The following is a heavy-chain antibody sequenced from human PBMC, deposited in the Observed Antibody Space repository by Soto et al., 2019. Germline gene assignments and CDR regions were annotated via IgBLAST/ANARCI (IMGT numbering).Heavy chain of an antibody. CDR1: GFSFEDHA. CDR3: TKGDSSAYYHKNYYGMDV. J-gene: IGHJ6*02. CDR2: INWNSDII. D-gene: IGHD3-22*01. Sequence: PGGSLRLSCVGSGFSFEDHAMHWVRQAPGEGLEWVSGINWNSDIIGYADSVKGRFTISRDDAKNSLYLQMNSLRIEDTALYYCTKGDSSAYYHKNYYGMDVWGQGTTVTVSS. V-gene: IGHV3-9*01.